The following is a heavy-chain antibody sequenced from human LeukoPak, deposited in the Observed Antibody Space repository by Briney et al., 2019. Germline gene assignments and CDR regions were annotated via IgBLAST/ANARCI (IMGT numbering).Heavy chain of an antibody. CDR1: GFTFSSYS. J-gene: IGHJ4*02. CDR3: AKDGIRYFDWLPTPQDY. V-gene: IGHV3-21*01. D-gene: IGHD3-9*01. CDR2: ISSSSSYI. Sequence: GGSLRLSCAASGFTFSSYSMNLVRKAPGKGLEWVSSISSSSSYIYYADSVKGRFTISRDNAKNSLYLQMNSLRAEDTAVFFRAKDGIRYFDWLPTPQDYWGQGTLVTVSS.